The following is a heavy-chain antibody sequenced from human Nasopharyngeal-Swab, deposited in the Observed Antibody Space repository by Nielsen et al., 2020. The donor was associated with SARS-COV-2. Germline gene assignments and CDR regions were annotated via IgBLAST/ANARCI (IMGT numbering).Heavy chain of an antibody. CDR3: ARHVGYSYGYPAFDY. Sequence: SETLSLTCTVSGGSISSSSYYWGWIRQPPGKGLEWIGSIYYSGSTYYNPSLKSRVTISVDTSKNQFSLKLSSVTAAGTAVYYCARHVGYSYGYPAFDYWGQGTLVAVSS. V-gene: IGHV4-39*01. CDR1: GGSISSSSYY. D-gene: IGHD5-18*01. J-gene: IGHJ4*02. CDR2: IYYSGST.